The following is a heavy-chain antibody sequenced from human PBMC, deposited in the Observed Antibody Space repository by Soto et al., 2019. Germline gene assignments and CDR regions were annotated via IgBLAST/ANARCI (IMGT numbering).Heavy chain of an antibody. J-gene: IGHJ4*02. Sequence: EVQLVESGGGLVEPGGSLRLSCAASGFSFPNAWMTWVRQAPGKGLAWVGRITNKENGEATKYAAPVKGRFTISRDDSENILYLQMDSLQPEDTAVYYCTPGRFGSNEWSFAYWGQGTLVTVSS. CDR2: ITNKENGEAT. D-gene: IGHD2-8*01. CDR3: TPGRFGSNEWSFAY. V-gene: IGHV3-15*06. CDR1: GFSFPNAW.